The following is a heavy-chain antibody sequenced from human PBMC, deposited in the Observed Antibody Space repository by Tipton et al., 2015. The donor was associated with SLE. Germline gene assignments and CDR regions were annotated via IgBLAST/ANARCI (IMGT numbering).Heavy chain of an antibody. V-gene: IGHV4-31*03. CDR1: GGSISSGGYY. D-gene: IGHD7-27*01. Sequence: LSCTVSGGSISSGGYYWSWIRQHPGKGLEWIGYIYYSGSTYYNPSLKSRVTISVDTSKNQFSLKLSSVTAADTAVYYCARVTGERSYFDYWGQETLVTVSS. CDR3: ARVTGERSYFDY. J-gene: IGHJ4*02. CDR2: IYYSGST.